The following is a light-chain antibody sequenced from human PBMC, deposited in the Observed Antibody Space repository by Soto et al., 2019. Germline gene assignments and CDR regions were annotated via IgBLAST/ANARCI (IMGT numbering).Light chain of an antibody. CDR1: QSVSSY. V-gene: IGKV3-11*01. J-gene: IGKJ2*01. Sequence: EIVLTQSPATLSLSPGERATLSCRASQSVSSYLAWYQQKPGQAPRLLIYDASNRATGIPARFSGSGSGTDFTLTTSSLEPDDFAVYYCQQRSNWPGTFGQGTKLEIK. CDR3: QQRSNWPGT. CDR2: DAS.